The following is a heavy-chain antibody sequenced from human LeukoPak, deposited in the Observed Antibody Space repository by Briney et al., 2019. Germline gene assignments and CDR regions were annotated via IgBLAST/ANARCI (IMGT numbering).Heavy chain of an antibody. CDR1: GGSVSSGSYY. D-gene: IGHD3-3*01. V-gene: IGHV4-61*01. CDR3: ARGDYDFWSGWSYFDY. Sequence: PSETLSLTCTVSGGSVSSGSYYWSWIRQPPGKGLEWIGYIYYSGSTNYNPSLKSRVTISVDTSKNQFSLKLSSVTAADTAVYYCARGDYDFWSGWSYFDYWGQGTLVTVSS. CDR2: IYYSGST. J-gene: IGHJ4*02.